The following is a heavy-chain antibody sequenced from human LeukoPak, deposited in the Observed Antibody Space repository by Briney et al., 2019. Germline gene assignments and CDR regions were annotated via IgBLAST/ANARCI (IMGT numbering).Heavy chain of an antibody. Sequence: QAGGSLRLSCAASGFTFSSYGMHWVRQAPGKGLEWVAVISYDGSNKYYADSVKGRFTISRDNSKNTLYLQMNSLRVEDTAVYYCVRDFRSADYWGQGTLVTVSS. CDR2: ISYDGSNK. J-gene: IGHJ4*02. CDR3: VRDFRSADY. V-gene: IGHV3-30*03. CDR1: GFTFSSYG.